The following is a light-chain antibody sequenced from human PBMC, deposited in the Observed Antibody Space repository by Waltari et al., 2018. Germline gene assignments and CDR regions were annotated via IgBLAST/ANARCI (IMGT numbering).Light chain of an antibody. Sequence: EIVLTQSPGTLSLSPGDRATPPYSVSQRVGNSYLAWFQQRPGRAPRRLIYGASSRATGIPDRFSDSGSGTDFTLTISRLEPEDFAVYYCLQYGTSPFTFGQGTKLEIK. CDR2: GAS. V-gene: IGKV3-20*01. CDR1: QRVGNSY. J-gene: IGKJ2*01. CDR3: LQYGTSPFT.